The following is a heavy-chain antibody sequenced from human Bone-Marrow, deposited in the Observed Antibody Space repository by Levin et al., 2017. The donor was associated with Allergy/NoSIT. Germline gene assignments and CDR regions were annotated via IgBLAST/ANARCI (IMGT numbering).Heavy chain of an antibody. CDR2: IFYSWNT. CDR1: GDSISSSSYY. CDR3: AREDASGSFVDY. D-gene: IGHD3-10*01. V-gene: IGHV4-39*07. J-gene: IGHJ4*02. Sequence: GSLRLSCSVSGDSISSSSYYWGWIRQPPGKGLEWIGTIFYSWNTYYNPSLKSRVTLSVDTSKNQFSLKLASVTAADTAVYYCAREDASGSFVDYWGQGTLVIVSS.